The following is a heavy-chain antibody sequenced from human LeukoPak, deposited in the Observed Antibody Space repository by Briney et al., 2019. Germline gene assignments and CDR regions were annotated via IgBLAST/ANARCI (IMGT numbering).Heavy chain of an antibody. CDR2: ISYDGSNK. J-gene: IGHJ4*02. CDR3: VKGSVTFTGGYFDN. V-gene: IGHV3-30*04. D-gene: IGHD3-10*01. Sequence: RGSPRLSCAHSGFTFRASTMQTVRQTPRRGLEWVAVISYDGSNKYYADSVRGRFTISRDNAKDTLSLQMNSLRAEDTAVYYCVKGSVTFTGGYFDNWGQGTLVTVSS. CDR1: GFTFRAST.